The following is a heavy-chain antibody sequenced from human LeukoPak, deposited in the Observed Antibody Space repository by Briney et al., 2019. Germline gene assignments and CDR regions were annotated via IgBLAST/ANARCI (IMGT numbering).Heavy chain of an antibody. D-gene: IGHD2/OR15-2a*01. J-gene: IGHJ5*02. Sequence: ASVKVSCKASGHTFTSYGISWVRQAPGQGLEWMGWISAYNGNTNYAQKLQGRVTMTTDTSTSTAYMELRSLRSDDTAVYYCARVSITLSRATAFSVPSHPRHPNWFDPWGQGTLVTVSS. CDR3: ARVSITLSRATAFSVPSHPRHPNWFDP. V-gene: IGHV1-18*01. CDR2: ISAYNGNT. CDR1: GHTFTSYG.